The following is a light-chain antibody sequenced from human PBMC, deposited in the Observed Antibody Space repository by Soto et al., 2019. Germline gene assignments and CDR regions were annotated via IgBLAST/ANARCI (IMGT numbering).Light chain of an antibody. CDR1: QSVSSSY. Sequence: EIVLTQSPGTLSLSPGERAPLSCRASQSVSSSYLAWYQQKPGQAPRLLIYGASSRATGIPDRFSGSGSGTDFTLTISRLEPEDFAVYYCHQRQSWPRTFGQGTKVDIK. V-gene: IGKV3-20*01. CDR2: GAS. J-gene: IGKJ1*01. CDR3: HQRQSWPRT.